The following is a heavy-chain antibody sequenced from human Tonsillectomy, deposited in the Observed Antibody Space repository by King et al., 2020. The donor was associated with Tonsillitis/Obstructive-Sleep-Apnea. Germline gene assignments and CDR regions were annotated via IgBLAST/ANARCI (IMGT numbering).Heavy chain of an antibody. CDR3: TRAYPEVGATGAPDY. CDR2: IRSEVYGGTT. D-gene: IGHD1-26*01. V-gene: IGHV3-49*04. CDR1: GFTFGDHA. Sequence: VQLVESGGGLVQPGRSLRLSCTASGFTFGDHAMSWVRQAPGKGLEWVGFIRSEVYGGTTEYAASVKGRFTISRDDSKSIAYLQMNSLKTEDTAVYYCTRAYPEVGATGAPDYWGQXXLVTVSS. J-gene: IGHJ4*02.